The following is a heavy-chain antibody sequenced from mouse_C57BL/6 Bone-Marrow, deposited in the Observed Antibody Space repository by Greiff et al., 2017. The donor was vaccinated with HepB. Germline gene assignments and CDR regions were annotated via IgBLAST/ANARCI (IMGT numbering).Heavy chain of an antibody. V-gene: IGHV1-26*01. Sequence: VQLQQSGPELVKPGASVKISCKASGYTFTDYYMNWVKQSHGKSLEWIGEINPNNGDTSYNQKFKGKATLTVDKSSSTAYMELRSLTSEDSAVYYCDGSSCRYFDVWGKGTTVTVSS. CDR1: GYTFTDYY. J-gene: IGHJ1*03. D-gene: IGHD1-1*01. CDR3: DGSSCRYFDV. CDR2: INPNNGDT.